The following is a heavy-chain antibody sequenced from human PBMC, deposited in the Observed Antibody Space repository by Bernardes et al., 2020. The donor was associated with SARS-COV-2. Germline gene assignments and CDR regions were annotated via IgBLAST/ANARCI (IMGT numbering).Heavy chain of an antibody. Sequence: GSLRLSCAASGFTFSSYWMHWVRQAPGKGLVWVSRINSDGSSTSYADSVKGRFTISRDNAKNTLYLQMNSLRAEDTAVYYCVPLSTSYDFWSGYYGSYYYYGMDVWGQGTTVTVSS. V-gene: IGHV3-74*01. CDR1: GFTFSSYW. CDR3: VPLSTSYDFWSGYYGSYYYYGMDV. J-gene: IGHJ6*02. CDR2: INSDGSST. D-gene: IGHD3-3*01.